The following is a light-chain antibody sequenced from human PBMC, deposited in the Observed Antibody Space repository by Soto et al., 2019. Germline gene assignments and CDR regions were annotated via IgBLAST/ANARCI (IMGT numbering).Light chain of an antibody. J-gene: IGKJ2*01. CDR3: QQYNNWPRT. CDR1: QGISSY. V-gene: IGKV3-15*01. CDR2: GAS. Sequence: TQSPSSLSASIGDRVTISCRASQGISSYLAWYQQKPGQVPRLLISGASTRASGVPSRFSGSGSGTEFTLTISGLQSEDFAVYYCQQYNNWPRTFGQGTNLEI.